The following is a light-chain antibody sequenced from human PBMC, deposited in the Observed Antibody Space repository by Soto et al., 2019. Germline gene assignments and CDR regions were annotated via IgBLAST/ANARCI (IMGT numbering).Light chain of an antibody. V-gene: IGKV1-39*01. CDR1: QSISSY. J-gene: IGKJ5*01. CDR3: QQSYSTPSIT. Sequence: DIQMTQSPSSLSASVGDRVTITCRASQSISSYLNWYQQKPGKAPKLLIYAASSLQSGVPSRFSGSGSGTEFTITISSLQPEDFATYYCQQSYSTPSITFGQGTRLEIK. CDR2: AAS.